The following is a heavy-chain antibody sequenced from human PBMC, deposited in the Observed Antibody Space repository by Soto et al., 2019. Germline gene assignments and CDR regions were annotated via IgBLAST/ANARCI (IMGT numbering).Heavy chain of an antibody. D-gene: IGHD1-7*01. CDR1: GGSISSGGYY. V-gene: IGHV4-31*03. Sequence: QVQLQESGPGLVKPSQTLSLTCTVSGGSISSGGYYWSWIRQHPGKGLEWIGYIHYSGSTYYNPSLKSRVTISVDTSKNQFSLKLSSVTAADTAVYYCARDRLGTGTTDYWGQGTLVTVSS. CDR3: ARDRLGTGTTDY. J-gene: IGHJ4*02. CDR2: IHYSGST.